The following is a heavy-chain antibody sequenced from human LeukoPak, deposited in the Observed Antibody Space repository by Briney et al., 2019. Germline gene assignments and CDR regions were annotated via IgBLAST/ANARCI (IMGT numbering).Heavy chain of an antibody. CDR1: GFTFSSHW. CDR3: ARDRATVTTSDAFDI. CDR2: INSDGSTT. V-gene: IGHV3-74*01. J-gene: IGHJ3*02. D-gene: IGHD4-17*01. Sequence: PGGSLRLSCAASGFTFSSHWMHWVRQAPGRGLVWVSRINSDGSTTTYADSVKGRFTISRDNANNTLYLQMNSLRDEDTAVYYCARDRATVTTSDAFDIWGQGTMVTVSS.